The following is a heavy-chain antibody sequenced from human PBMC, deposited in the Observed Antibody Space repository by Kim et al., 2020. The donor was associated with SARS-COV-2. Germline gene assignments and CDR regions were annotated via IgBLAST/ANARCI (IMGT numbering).Heavy chain of an antibody. D-gene: IGHD2-15*01. CDR3: TTVLVVVAATGPNEYFQH. V-gene: IGHV3-15*01. Sequence: KGRFTISRDDSNNTLYLQMNSLKTEDTAVYYCTTVLVVVAATGPNEYFQHWGQGTLVTVSS. J-gene: IGHJ1*01.